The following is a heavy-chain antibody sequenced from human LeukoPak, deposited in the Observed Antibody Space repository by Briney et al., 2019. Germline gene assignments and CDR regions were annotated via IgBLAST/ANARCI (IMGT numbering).Heavy chain of an antibody. CDR1: GFTFSSYG. J-gene: IGHJ3*02. Sequence: PGGSLRLSCAASGFTFSSYGMHWVRQAPGKGLEWVAFIRYDGSNKYYADSVKGRFTISRDNSKNTLYLQMNSLRAEDTAVYYCAKLFIPIQDIVVVPAVTGAFDIWGQGTMVTVSS. V-gene: IGHV3-30*02. CDR2: IRYDGSNK. D-gene: IGHD2-2*01. CDR3: AKLFIPIQDIVVVPAVTGAFDI.